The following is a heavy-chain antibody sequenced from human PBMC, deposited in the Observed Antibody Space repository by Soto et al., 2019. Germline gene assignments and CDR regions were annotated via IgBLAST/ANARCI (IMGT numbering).Heavy chain of an antibody. D-gene: IGHD6-25*01. J-gene: IGHJ6*02. V-gene: IGHV1-46*01. CDR3: ARGGRHSDYYYYYGMDV. CDR2: INTSGGSP. CDR1: GYTFTIYY. Sequence: QVQLVQSGAEVKKPGASVKVSCKAFGYTFTIYYIHWVRQAPRQGLEWMGVINTSGGSPTYAQKFQDRVTMTRDTSTSTVYMELSSLRSEDTAVYYCARGGRHSDYYYYYGMDVWGQGTTVTVSS.